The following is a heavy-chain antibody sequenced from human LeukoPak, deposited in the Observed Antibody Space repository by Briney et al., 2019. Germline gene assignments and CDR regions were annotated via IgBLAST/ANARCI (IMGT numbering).Heavy chain of an antibody. J-gene: IGHJ4*02. Sequence: GGSLRLSCEASGFTFSSYWMHWVRQAPGKGLVWVSRINSDGSSTSYADSVKGRFTISRDNAKNTLYLQMNSLRAEDTAVYYCAREAAVGYCSSTSCSTLDYWGQGTLVTVSS. CDR1: GFTFSSYW. V-gene: IGHV3-74*01. CDR3: AREAAVGYCSSTSCSTLDY. D-gene: IGHD2-2*02. CDR2: INSDGSST.